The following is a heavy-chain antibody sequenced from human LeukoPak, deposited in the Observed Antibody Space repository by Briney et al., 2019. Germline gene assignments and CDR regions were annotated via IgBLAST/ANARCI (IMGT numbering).Heavy chain of an antibody. Sequence: PSETLSLTCTVSGGSTSSSSYYWGWIRQPPGKGLEWIGSIYYSGSTYYNPSLKSRVTISVDTSKNQFSLKLSSVTAADTAVYYCVGTMVRGVITFDYWGQGTLVTVSS. V-gene: IGHV4-39*01. CDR3: VGTMVRGVITFDY. D-gene: IGHD3-10*01. J-gene: IGHJ4*02. CDR1: GGSTSSSSYY. CDR2: IYYSGST.